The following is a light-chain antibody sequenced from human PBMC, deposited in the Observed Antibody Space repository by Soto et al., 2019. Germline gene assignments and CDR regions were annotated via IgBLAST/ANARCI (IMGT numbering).Light chain of an antibody. CDR3: QQYDNLPLT. CDR1: QDISNY. V-gene: IGKV1-33*01. Sequence: DIQMTQSPSSLSASVGDRVTITCQASQDISNYLNWYQQKPGKAPKLLIYDASNVETGVPSRFSGSGSGTDFTFTIISLQPEDIATYYCQQYDNLPLTFGGGTKVEIK. CDR2: DAS. J-gene: IGKJ4*01.